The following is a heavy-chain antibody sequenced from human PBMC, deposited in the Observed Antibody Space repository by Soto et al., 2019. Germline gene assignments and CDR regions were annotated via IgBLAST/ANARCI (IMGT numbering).Heavy chain of an antibody. V-gene: IGHV3-23*01. CDR3: AKYRSTSSGAEGFDF. CDR1: GFTFNSYA. Sequence: GGSLRLSCAASGFTFNSYAMTWVRQAPGRGLEWVSSISGSGDVTFYAASVKGRFTISRDNSKITFFLQLDSLRAEDTGLYYCAKYRSTSSGAEGFDFWGQGALVTVSS. CDR2: ISGSGDVT. D-gene: IGHD6-6*01. J-gene: IGHJ4*02.